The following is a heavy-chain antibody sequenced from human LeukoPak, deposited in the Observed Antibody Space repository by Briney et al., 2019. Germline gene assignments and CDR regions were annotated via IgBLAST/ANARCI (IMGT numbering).Heavy chain of an antibody. Sequence: PSETLSLTCSVSGGSISSYYWSWIRQPTGKGLEWIGYIHYTGSTNYNPSLKSRVTMSLDTSKNQFSMELMSVTAADTAVYYCARWNYFDNSGYYSGWYFDLWGRGTLVTVSS. J-gene: IGHJ2*01. CDR3: ARWNYFDNSGYYSGWYFDL. V-gene: IGHV4-59*08. D-gene: IGHD3-22*01. CDR1: GGSISSYY. CDR2: IHYTGST.